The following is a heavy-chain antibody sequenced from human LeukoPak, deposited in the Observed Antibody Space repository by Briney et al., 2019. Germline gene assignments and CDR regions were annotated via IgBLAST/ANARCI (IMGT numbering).Heavy chain of an antibody. CDR3: ARASMATTQIDY. CDR2: IYYSGST. V-gene: IGHV4-59*11. D-gene: IGHD5-24*01. J-gene: IGHJ4*02. Sequence: PSETLSLTCTVSGGSISSHYWSWIRQPPGKGLEWIGYIYYSGSTNHNPSLKSRVTISVDTSKNQFSLKLSPVTAADTAVYYCARASMATTQIDYWGQGTLVTVSS. CDR1: GGSISSHY.